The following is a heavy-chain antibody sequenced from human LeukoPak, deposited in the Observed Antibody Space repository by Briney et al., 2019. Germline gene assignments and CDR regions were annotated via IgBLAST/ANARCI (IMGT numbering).Heavy chain of an antibody. D-gene: IGHD2-2*01. J-gene: IGHJ3*02. CDR3: ARTIVVVPAATRAFDI. Sequence: PSETLSLTCAVYGGSFSGYYWSWFRQPPGKGLEWIGEINHSGSTNYNPSLKSRATISVDTSKNQFSLKLSSVTAADTAVYYCARTIVVVPAATRAFDIWGQGTMVTVSS. CDR2: INHSGST. V-gene: IGHV4-34*01. CDR1: GGSFSGYY.